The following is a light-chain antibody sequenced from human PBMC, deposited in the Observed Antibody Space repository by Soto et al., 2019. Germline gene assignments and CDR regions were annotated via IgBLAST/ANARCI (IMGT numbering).Light chain of an antibody. CDR2: DAS. CDR3: QHYNGY. Sequence: DMPMTQSPTTLSASVGDKVTITCRASQNIRSWLAWYQQKPGKAPKVLIYDASTLESGVPSRFSGSGFGTEFTPTTSSLQPDDFATYYCQHYNGYFGQGTKLEIK. V-gene: IGKV1-5*01. CDR1: QNIRSW. J-gene: IGKJ2*01.